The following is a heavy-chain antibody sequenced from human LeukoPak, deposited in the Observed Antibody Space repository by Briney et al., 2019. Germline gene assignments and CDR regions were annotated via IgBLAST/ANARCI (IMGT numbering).Heavy chain of an antibody. CDR1: GGSISSGDYY. D-gene: IGHD3-22*01. CDR2: TYYSGST. V-gene: IGHV4-31*03. CDR3: ARSAWTRDSGYYAIDC. J-gene: IGHJ4*02. Sequence: SETLSLTCTVSGGSISSGDYYWSWIRQHPGKGLEWIGYTYYSGSTYYNPSLKSRLTISVDTSKNQFSLKVSSVTAADTAVYYCARSAWTRDSGYYAIDCWGQGTLVTVSS.